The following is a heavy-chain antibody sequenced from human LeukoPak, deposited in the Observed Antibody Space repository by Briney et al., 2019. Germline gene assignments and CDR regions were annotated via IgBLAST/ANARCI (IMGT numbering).Heavy chain of an antibody. CDR2: FDPEDGET. CDR3: ATDLYCSGGSCYGYYYMDV. J-gene: IGHJ6*03. Sequence: ASVKVSCKVSGYTLTELSMHWVRQAPGKGLGWMGGFDPEDGETIYAQKFQGRVTMTEDTSTDTAYMELSSLRSEDTAVYYCATDLYCSGGSCYGYYYMDVWGKGTTVTVSS. D-gene: IGHD2-15*01. CDR1: GYTLTELS. V-gene: IGHV1-24*01.